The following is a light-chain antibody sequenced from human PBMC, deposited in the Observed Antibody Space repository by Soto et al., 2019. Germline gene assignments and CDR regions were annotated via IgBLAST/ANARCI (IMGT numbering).Light chain of an antibody. CDR2: GAS. CDR3: QQNDDSPGT. CDR1: QSISSSY. V-gene: IGKV3-20*01. Sequence: DILLTQSPGTLSLSPGERATLSCRASQSISSSYLAWYQQKPGQAPRLLIYGASNRATAIPDRFSGSGSGTDFTLTISRLEPEDFAVYYCQQNDDSPGTFGQGTKVDIK. J-gene: IGKJ1*01.